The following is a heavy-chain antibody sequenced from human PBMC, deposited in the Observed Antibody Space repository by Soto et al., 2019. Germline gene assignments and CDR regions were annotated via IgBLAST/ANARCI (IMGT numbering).Heavy chain of an antibody. D-gene: IGHD3-3*01. Sequence: EVQLVESGGGLVQPGGSLRLSCVASGFTFSSYWMHWVRRTPGQGLVWVSHTDSDGSFTTYADSVKGRFTISRDNAKSTLFLQMNSLRAEDTAVYYCVRYDFGLGLDYWGLGTLVTVSS. CDR3: VRYDFGLGLDY. CDR2: TDSDGSFT. J-gene: IGHJ4*02. CDR1: GFTFSSYW. V-gene: IGHV3-74*01.